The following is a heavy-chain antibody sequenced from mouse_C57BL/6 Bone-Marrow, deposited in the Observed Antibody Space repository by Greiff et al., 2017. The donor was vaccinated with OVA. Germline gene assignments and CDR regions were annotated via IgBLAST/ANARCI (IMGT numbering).Heavy chain of an antibody. J-gene: IGHJ3*01. CDR3: AYYDYDEGAAWFAY. D-gene: IGHD2-4*01. Sequence: QVQLQQSGAELVRPGTSVKMSCKASGYTFPNYWIGWAKQRPGHGLEWIGDIYPGGGYTNYNEKFKGKATLTADKSSSTAYMQFSSLTSEDSAIYYCAYYDYDEGAAWFAYWGQGTLVTVSA. V-gene: IGHV1-63*01. CDR1: GYTFPNYW. CDR2: IYPGGGYT.